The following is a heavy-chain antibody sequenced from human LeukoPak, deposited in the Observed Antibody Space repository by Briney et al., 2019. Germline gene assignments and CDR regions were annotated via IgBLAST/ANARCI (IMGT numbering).Heavy chain of an antibody. CDR3: ARATYDYVWGSYRPYYFDY. D-gene: IGHD3-16*02. Sequence: SETLSLTCAGYGGSFSGYYWSWIRQPPGKGLEWIGEINHSGSTNYNPSLKSRVTISVDTSKNQFSLKLSSVTAADTAVYYCARATYDYVWGSYRPYYFDYWGQGTLVTVSS. V-gene: IGHV4-34*01. CDR2: INHSGST. CDR1: GGSFSGYY. J-gene: IGHJ4*02.